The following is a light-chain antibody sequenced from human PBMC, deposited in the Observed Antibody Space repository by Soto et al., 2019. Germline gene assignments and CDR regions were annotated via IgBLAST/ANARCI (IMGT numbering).Light chain of an antibody. CDR1: QSVGSL. CDR2: EAS. J-gene: IGKJ5*01. CDR3: QQRNNWPIT. V-gene: IGKV3-11*01. Sequence: EIVLTQSPATLSLSPGEGATLSCRASQSVGSLLAWYQQKPAQGPRLVIYEASNRATGIPARFSGSGSGTDFTLTISSLEPEDFAVYYCQQRNNWPITFGQGTRLEIK.